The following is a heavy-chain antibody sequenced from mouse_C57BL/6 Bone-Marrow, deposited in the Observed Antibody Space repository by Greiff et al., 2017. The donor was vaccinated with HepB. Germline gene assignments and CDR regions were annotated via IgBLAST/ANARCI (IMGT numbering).Heavy chain of an antibody. CDR2: ISSGGSYT. V-gene: IGHV5-6*01. D-gene: IGHD2-3*01. Sequence: EVQLVESGGDLVKPGGSLKLSCAASGFTFSSYGMSWVRQTPDKRLEWVATISSGGSYTYYPDSVKGRFTISRDNAKNTLYLQMSSLKSEDTAMYYCASYDGYPYYFDYWGQGTTLTVSS. J-gene: IGHJ2*01. CDR1: GFTFSSYG. CDR3: ASYDGYPYYFDY.